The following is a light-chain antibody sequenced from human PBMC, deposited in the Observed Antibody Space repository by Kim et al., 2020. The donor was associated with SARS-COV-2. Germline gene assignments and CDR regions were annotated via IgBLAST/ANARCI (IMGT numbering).Light chain of an antibody. CDR1: QSVASNH. Sequence: EIVLTQSPGTLSLSPADRATLSCRASQSVASNHLAWFQQKPGQAPRLLIYGTSSRAPAIPDRFSASGSGTDFTLTISRLEPEDFAIYYCQQYDRPPYTFGQGTKLEI. V-gene: IGKV3-20*01. J-gene: IGKJ2*01. CDR2: GTS. CDR3: QQYDRPPYT.